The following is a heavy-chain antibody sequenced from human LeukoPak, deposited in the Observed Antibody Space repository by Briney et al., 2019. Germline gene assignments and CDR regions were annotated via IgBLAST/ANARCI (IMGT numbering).Heavy chain of an antibody. V-gene: IGHV1-2*02. D-gene: IGHD6-13*01. CDR1: GYTFTGYY. CDR3: ARGQYSSSWYYFDY. J-gene: IGHJ4*02. CDR2: INPNSGGT. Sequence: GASVKVSCKASGYTFTGYYMHWVRQAPGQGLEWMGWINPNSGGTNYAQKFQGRVTMTRDTSISTAYMELSRLRSDDTAVYYCARGQYSSSWYYFDYWGQGTLVTASS.